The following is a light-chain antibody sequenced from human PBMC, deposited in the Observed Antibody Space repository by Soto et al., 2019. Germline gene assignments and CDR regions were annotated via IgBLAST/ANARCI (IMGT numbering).Light chain of an antibody. CDR1: QGISSY. V-gene: IGKV1-8*01. CDR3: QQYYSYPLT. CDR2: AAS. Sequence: IPLTPSPTPLPPPTRNRVTNTYRASQGISSYLAWYQQKPGKAPKLLIYAASTLQSGVPSRFSGSGSGTDFTLTISCLQSEDFATYYCQQYYSYPLTFGGGTKVDIK. J-gene: IGKJ4*01.